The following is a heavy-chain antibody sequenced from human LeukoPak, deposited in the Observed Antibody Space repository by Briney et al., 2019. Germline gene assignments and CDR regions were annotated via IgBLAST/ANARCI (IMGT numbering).Heavy chain of an antibody. J-gene: IGHJ3*02. V-gene: IGHV3-11*05. CDR3: AREGIAVADDAFDI. CDR1: GFTFSDYY. Sequence: GGSLRLSCAASGFTFSDYYMSWIRQAPGQGLEWVSYISGSSSHTNYADSVKGRFTISRDIAENSLYLQMNSLRAEDTAVYYCAREGIAVADDAFDIWGQGTMVTVSS. D-gene: IGHD6-19*01. CDR2: ISGSSSHT.